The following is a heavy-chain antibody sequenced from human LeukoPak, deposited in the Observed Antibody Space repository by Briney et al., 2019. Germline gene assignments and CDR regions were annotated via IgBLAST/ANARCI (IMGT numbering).Heavy chain of an antibody. D-gene: IGHD3-16*01. CDR3: ATWGHHPDAFDI. J-gene: IGHJ3*02. Sequence: GGSLRLSCAASGFTFSTYWMSWVRQAPGKGLEWVANIRKDGSDIHYVDSVKGRFTISRDNAKNSLYLEMSSLRGEDTALYYCATWGHHPDAFDIWGQGTMVTVSS. CDR1: GFTFSTYW. CDR2: IRKDGSDI. V-gene: IGHV3-7*01.